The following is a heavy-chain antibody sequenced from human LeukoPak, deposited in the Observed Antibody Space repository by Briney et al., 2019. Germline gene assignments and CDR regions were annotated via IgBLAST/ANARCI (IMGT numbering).Heavy chain of an antibody. D-gene: IGHD2-21*02. Sequence: PGGSLRLSCAASGFTFSSYSMNWVRQAPGKGLEWVSSISSSSSYIYYADSVKGRFTISRDNAKNPLYLQMNSLRAEDTAVYYCARVFGDLYGMDVWGQGTTVTVSS. CDR1: GFTFSSYS. CDR3: ARVFGDLYGMDV. CDR2: ISSSSSYI. V-gene: IGHV3-21*01. J-gene: IGHJ6*02.